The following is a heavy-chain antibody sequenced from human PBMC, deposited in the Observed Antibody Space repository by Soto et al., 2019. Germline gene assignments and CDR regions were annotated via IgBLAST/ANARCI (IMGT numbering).Heavy chain of an antibody. D-gene: IGHD2-15*01. Sequence: GGSLRLSCAASGFTFSTYGMHWVRQAPGKGLEWVAVISYEGSNKYYVDSVKGRFTISRDNSKNTLYLQMNSLRAEDTAVYYCAKDRGYCSGGSCYGTSPGEYYYYYMDVWGKGTTVTVSS. J-gene: IGHJ6*03. CDR3: AKDRGYCSGGSCYGTSPGEYYYYYMDV. CDR1: GFTFSTYG. V-gene: IGHV3-30*18. CDR2: ISYEGSNK.